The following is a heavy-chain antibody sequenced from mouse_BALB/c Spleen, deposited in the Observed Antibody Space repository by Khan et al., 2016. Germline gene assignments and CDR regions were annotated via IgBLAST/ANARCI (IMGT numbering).Heavy chain of an antibody. J-gene: IGHJ4*01. Sequence: EVKLEESGGGLVQPGGSMKLSCVASGFTFINYRMNWVRQSPEKGLEWVAEIRLKSNNYATHYAESVKGRFTISRDDSTRTVYLHMNHVRAEDTCIYYCTREFAMDYWGQGTSVTVSS. CDR2: IRLKSNNYAT. CDR3: TREFAMDY. V-gene: IGHV6-6*02. CDR1: GFTFINYR.